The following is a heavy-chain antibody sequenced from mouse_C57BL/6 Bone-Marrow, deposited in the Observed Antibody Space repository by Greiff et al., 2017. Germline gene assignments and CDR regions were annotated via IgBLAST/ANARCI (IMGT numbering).Heavy chain of an antibody. CDR3: AREGYYGLSAMDY. CDR2: INPNNGGT. CDR1: GYTFTDYY. Sequence: EVQLQQSGPELVKPGASVKISCKASGYTFTDYYMNWVKQSHGKSLEWIGDINPNNGGTSYNQKFKGKATLTVDKSSSTAYMELRSLTSEDSAVYYCAREGYYGLSAMDYWGQGTSVTVSS. D-gene: IGHD1-1*01. J-gene: IGHJ4*01. V-gene: IGHV1-26*01.